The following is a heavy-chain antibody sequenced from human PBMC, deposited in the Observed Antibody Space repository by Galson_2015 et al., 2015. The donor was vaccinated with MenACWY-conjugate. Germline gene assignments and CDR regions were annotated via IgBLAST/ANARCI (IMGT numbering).Heavy chain of an antibody. Sequence: SLRLSCAASGFTFSSYWMSWVRQAPGKGLEWVANIKQDGSEKYYVDSVKGRFTISRDNAKNSLYLQMNSLRSDDTAVYYCARDPGELIDFDYWGQGTLVTVSS. CDR1: GFTFSSYW. CDR2: IKQDGSEK. CDR3: ARDPGELIDFDY. D-gene: IGHD1-26*01. V-gene: IGHV3-7*03. J-gene: IGHJ4*02.